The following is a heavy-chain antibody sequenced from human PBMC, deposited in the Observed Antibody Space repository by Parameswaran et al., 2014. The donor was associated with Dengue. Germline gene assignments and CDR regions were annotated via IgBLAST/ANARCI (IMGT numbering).Heavy chain of an antibody. Sequence: SWVRQAPGQGLEWMGWISAYNGNTNYAQKLQGRVTMTTDTSTSTAYMELRSLRSDDTAVYYCARGLPITRVYCSSTSCSSGWFDPWGQGTLVTVSS. D-gene: IGHD2-2*01. J-gene: IGHJ5*02. CDR3: ARGLPITRVYCSSTSCSSGWFDP. CDR2: ISAYNGNT. V-gene: IGHV1-18*01.